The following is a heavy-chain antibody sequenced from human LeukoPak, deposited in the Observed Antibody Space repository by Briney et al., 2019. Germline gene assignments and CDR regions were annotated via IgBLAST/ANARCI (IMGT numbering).Heavy chain of an antibody. J-gene: IGHJ3*02. CDR3: ARGNGNYWLDAFDI. D-gene: IGHD1-7*01. CDR2: IYSGGST. Sequence: GSLRLSCAASGFIVSSYYMSWVRQAPGKGLEWVSVIYSGGSTEYADSVKGRFTISRDNSKNTLYLQMNSVRAEDTAVYYCARGNGNYWLDAFDIWGRGTMVTVSS. V-gene: IGHV3-53*01. CDR1: GFIVSSYY.